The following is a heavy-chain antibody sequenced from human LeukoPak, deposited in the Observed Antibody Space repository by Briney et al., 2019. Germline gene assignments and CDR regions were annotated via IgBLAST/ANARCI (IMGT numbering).Heavy chain of an antibody. CDR3: AHSGDYVADY. Sequence: SGPTLVNPTQTLTLTCTFSGFSLRTSGVGVAWIRQPPGKALEWRAVFYRDDDKRYSPSLKSRLTITKDTSKTQVVLTMTNMDPVDTATYYRAHSGDYVADYWGQGTRVTVSS. CDR1: GFSLRTSGVG. D-gene: IGHD3-10*02. CDR2: FYRDDDK. J-gene: IGHJ4*02. V-gene: IGHV2-5*02.